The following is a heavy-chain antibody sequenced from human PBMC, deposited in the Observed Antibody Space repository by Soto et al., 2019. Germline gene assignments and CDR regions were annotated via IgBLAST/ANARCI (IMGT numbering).Heavy chain of an antibody. J-gene: IGHJ6*02. CDR3: AREESIVVVVAGYYYGMDV. Sequence: ASVKVSCKASGYTFASYYMHWVRQAPGQGLEWMGIINPSGGSTSYAQKFQGRVTMTRDTSTSTVYVELSSLRSEDTAVYYCAREESIVVVVAGYYYGMDVWGQGTTVTVSS. V-gene: IGHV1-46*01. CDR2: INPSGGST. D-gene: IGHD2-15*01. CDR1: GYTFASYY.